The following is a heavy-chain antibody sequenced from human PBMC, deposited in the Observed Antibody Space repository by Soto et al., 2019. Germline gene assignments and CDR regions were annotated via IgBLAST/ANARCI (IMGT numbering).Heavy chain of an antibody. D-gene: IGHD3-10*01. Sequence: SETLSLTCTVSGGSISSGGYYWSWIRQHPGKGLEWIGYIYYSGSTYYNPSLKSRVTISVDTSKNQFSLKLSSVTAADTAVYYCARDAKDSYYYGSGSCFDYWGQGTLVTVSS. V-gene: IGHV4-31*03. CDR1: GGSISSGGYY. J-gene: IGHJ4*02. CDR2: IYYSGST. CDR3: ARDAKDSYYYGSGSCFDY.